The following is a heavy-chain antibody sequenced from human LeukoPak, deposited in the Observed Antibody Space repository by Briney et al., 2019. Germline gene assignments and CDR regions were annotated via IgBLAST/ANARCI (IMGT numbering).Heavy chain of an antibody. CDR1: GFTFSDYY. V-gene: IGHV3-11*04. Sequence: GGSLRLSCAASGFTFSDYYMSWIRQAPGKGLEWVSYISSSGSTIYYADSVKGRFTISRDNAKNSLYLQMTSLRAEDTAVYYCASLAPRYCSSTSCPPFDYWGQGTLVTVSS. CDR2: ISSSGSTI. J-gene: IGHJ4*02. CDR3: ASLAPRYCSSTSCPPFDY. D-gene: IGHD2-2*01.